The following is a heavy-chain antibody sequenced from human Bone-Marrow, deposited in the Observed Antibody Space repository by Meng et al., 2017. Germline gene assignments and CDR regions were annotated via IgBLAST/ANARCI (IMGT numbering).Heavy chain of an antibody. Sequence: GESLKISCAASGFTFSSYSMNWVRQAPGKGLEWVSSISSSSSYIYYADSMKGRFTISRDNAKNSLYLQMNSLRAEGTAVYYCARQYGSGSYYKHIDYWGQGTLVTVSS. D-gene: IGHD3-10*01. CDR2: ISSSSSYI. J-gene: IGHJ4*02. CDR1: GFTFSSYS. CDR3: ARQYGSGSYYKHIDY. V-gene: IGHV3-21*01.